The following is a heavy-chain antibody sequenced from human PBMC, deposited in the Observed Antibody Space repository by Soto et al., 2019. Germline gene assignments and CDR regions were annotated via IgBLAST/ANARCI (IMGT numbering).Heavy chain of an antibody. CDR1: GFTFRSYS. J-gene: IGHJ5*02. D-gene: IGHD6-13*01. Sequence: PGGSLRLSCAASGFTFRSYSMNWVRQAPGKGLEWVSSISSSSSYIYYADSVKGRFTISRDNAKNSLYLQMNSLRAEDTAVYYCARVPGIAPFDPWGQGTLVTVSS. CDR2: ISSSSSYI. V-gene: IGHV3-21*01. CDR3: ARVPGIAPFDP.